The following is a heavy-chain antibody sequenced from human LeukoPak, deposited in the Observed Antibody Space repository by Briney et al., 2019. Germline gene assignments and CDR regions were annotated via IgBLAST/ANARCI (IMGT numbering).Heavy chain of an antibody. V-gene: IGHV3-66*01. CDR3: ARDPGYDYGYDY. CDR1: GFTVSDNY. CDR2: IYSDGST. J-gene: IGHJ4*02. Sequence: PGGSLRLSCAASGFTVSDNYMSWVRQAPGEGLEWVSVIYSDGSTYYADSVKGRFTISRDNSKNTVYLQMNSLRAEDTAVYYCARDPGYDYGYDYWGQGTLVTVSS. D-gene: IGHD5-18*01.